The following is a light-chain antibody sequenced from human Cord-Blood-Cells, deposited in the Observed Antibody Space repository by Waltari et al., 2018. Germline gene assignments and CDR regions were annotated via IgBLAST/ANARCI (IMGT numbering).Light chain of an antibody. J-gene: IGLJ2*01. CDR1: SGSIASNY. CDR2: EDN. V-gene: IGLV6-57*01. CDR3: QSYDSSNHGV. Sequence: NFMLTQPHPVSESPGKTVTISCTRSSGSIASNYVQWYQQRLGSSPTTVIYEDNQRPSGVPDRFSGSIDSSSNSASLTISGLKTEDEAYYYCQSYDSSNHGVFGGGTKLTVL.